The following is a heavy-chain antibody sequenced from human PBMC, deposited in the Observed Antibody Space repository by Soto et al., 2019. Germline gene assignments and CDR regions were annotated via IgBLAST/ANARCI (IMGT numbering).Heavy chain of an antibody. Sequence: QLQLQESGPGLVKPSETLSLTCTVSGGSISSSSYYWGWIRQPPGKGLEWIGSIYYSGSTYYNPSLKTRATISVDTSKNQFSLTLSSVTAADTAVYYCARHLSGPHGPHNWFDPWGQGTLVTVSS. J-gene: IGHJ5*02. D-gene: IGHD6-19*01. CDR2: IYYSGST. CDR3: ARHLSGPHGPHNWFDP. V-gene: IGHV4-39*01. CDR1: GGSISSSSYY.